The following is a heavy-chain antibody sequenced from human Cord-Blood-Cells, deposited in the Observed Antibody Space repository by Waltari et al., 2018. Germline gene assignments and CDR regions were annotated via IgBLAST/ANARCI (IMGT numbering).Heavy chain of an antibody. CDR1: GGTFSSYA. CDR3: ARVGEPYYDILTGYPNWFDP. D-gene: IGHD3-9*01. J-gene: IGHJ5*02. V-gene: IGHV1-69*01. CDR2: IIPIFGTA. Sequence: QVQLVQSGAEVKKPGSSVKVSCKASGGTFSSYAISWVRQAPGQGLECMGGIIPIFGTANYAQKFQGRVTITADESTSTAYMELSSLRSEDTAVYYCARVGEPYYDILTGYPNWFDPWGQGTLVTVSS.